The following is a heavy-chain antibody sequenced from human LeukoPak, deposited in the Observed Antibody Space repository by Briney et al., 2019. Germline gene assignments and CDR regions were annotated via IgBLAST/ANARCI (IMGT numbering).Heavy chain of an antibody. CDR3: ARFPRDDYDSSRNPSDAFDI. V-gene: IGHV1-69*13. CDR1: GGTFSSYA. D-gene: IGHD3-22*01. Sequence: ASVKFSCKASGGTFSSYAISGVRQAPGQGLEWMGGIIPIFGTANYAQKFQGRVTITADESTSTAYMELSSLRSEDTAVYYCARFPRDDYDSSRNPSDAFDIWGQGTMVTVSS. CDR2: IIPIFGTA. J-gene: IGHJ3*02.